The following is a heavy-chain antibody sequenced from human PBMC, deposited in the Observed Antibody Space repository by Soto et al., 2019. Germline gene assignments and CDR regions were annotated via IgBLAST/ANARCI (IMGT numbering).Heavy chain of an antibody. Sequence: QVQLQESGPGLVKPSETLSLTCTVSGGSISSYYWSWIRQPPGKGLEWIGYIYYSGSTNYNPSLKSRVTLSVDTSKNQFSLKLSSVTAADTAVYYCARDNLDWPIYYGMDVWGQGTTVTVSS. V-gene: IGHV4-59*01. CDR1: GGSISSYY. CDR3: ARDNLDWPIYYGMDV. CDR2: IYYSGST. J-gene: IGHJ6*02. D-gene: IGHD3-9*01.